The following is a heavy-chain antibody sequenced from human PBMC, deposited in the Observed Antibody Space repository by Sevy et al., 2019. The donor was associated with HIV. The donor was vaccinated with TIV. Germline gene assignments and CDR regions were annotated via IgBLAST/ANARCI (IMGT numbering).Heavy chain of an antibody. CDR2: IIPIFGTA. V-gene: IGHV1-69*13. CDR3: AGDTKRYYDSSGYYCAFDI. J-gene: IGHJ3*02. D-gene: IGHD3-22*01. Sequence: ASVKVSCKASGGTFSSYAISWVRQAPGQGLEWMGGIIPIFGTANYAQKFQGRVTITADESTSTAYMELSSLRSEDTAVYYCAGDTKRYYDSSGYYCAFDIWGQGTMVTVSS. CDR1: GGTFSSYA.